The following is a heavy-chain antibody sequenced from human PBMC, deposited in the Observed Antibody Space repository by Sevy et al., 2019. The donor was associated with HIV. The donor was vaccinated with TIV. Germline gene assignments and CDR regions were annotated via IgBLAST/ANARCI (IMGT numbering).Heavy chain of an antibody. D-gene: IGHD2-2*01. CDR1: GFTFSSYW. J-gene: IGHJ6*02. V-gene: IGHV3-74*01. Sequence: GGSLRLSCAASGFTFSSYWMHWVRQAPGKGLVWVSRINSDGSSTSDADSVKGRFTISRDNAKNTLYLQMNSLRAEDTAVYYCARVPSLYCSSTSCYGAYYYYGMDVWGQGTTVTVSS. CDR3: ARVPSLYCSSTSCYGAYYYYGMDV. CDR2: INSDGSST.